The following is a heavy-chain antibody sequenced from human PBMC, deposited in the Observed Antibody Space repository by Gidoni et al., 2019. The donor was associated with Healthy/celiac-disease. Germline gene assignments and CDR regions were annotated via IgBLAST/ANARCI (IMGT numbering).Heavy chain of an antibody. J-gene: IGHJ4*02. Sequence: QVLLVQSGAEVKKPGASVKVSCKAAGYTFSTYYIHWVRQAPGQGLEWMGLINPTDGYTSYVQKFRGRITVTTDTSTTTVYMQLGSLRVEDTATYYCTRAGSISGTSYHFDYWGQGSLVTVSS. CDR2: INPTDGYT. CDR3: TRAGSISGTSYHFDY. D-gene: IGHD1-20*01. V-gene: IGHV1-46*01. CDR1: GYTFSTYY.